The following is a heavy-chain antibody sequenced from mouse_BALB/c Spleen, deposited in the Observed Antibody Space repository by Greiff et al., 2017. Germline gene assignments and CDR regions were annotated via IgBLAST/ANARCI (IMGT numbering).Heavy chain of an antibody. J-gene: IGHJ4*01. Sequence: EVNVVESGGGLVKPGGSLKLSCAASGFTFSDYYMYWVRQTPEKRLEWVATISDGGSYTYYPDSVKGRFTISRDNAKNNLYLQMSSLKSEDTAMYYCAGDYAMDYWGQGTSVTVSS. CDR2: ISDGGSYT. CDR3: AGDYAMDY. V-gene: IGHV5-4*02. CDR1: GFTFSDYY.